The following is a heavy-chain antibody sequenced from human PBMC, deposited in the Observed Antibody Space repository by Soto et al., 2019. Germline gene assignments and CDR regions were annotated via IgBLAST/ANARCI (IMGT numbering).Heavy chain of an antibody. CDR3: ASTKYDSSAYYYWYLGL. CDR1: EDTFRNYA. V-gene: IGHV1-69*06. D-gene: IGHD3-22*01. Sequence: QVELVQSGAEVKKPGSSVKVSCQASEDTFRNYAISWVRQAPGQGLEWTEGIIPTFGTANYAQNFQGRVTITADTSANTVYLELSSLRSEDTAVYYCASTKYDSSAYYYWYLGLWGRGTLVTVSS. J-gene: IGHJ2*01. CDR2: IIPTFGTA.